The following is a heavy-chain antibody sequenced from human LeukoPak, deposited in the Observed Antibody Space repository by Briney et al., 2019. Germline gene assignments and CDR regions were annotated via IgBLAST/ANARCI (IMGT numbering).Heavy chain of an antibody. D-gene: IGHD6-19*01. Sequence: SLRLSCAASGFTFSSYWMSWVRQAPGKGLEWVSGISWNSGSIGYADSVKGRFTISRDNAKNSLYLQMNSLRAEDTALYYCAKDASLVADYYFDYWGQGTLVTVSS. CDR1: GFTFSSYW. J-gene: IGHJ4*02. V-gene: IGHV3-9*01. CDR2: ISWNSGSI. CDR3: AKDASLVADYYFDY.